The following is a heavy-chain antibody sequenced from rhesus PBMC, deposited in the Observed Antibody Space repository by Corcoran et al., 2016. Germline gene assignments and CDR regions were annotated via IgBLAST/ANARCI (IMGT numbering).Heavy chain of an antibody. CDR2: SGGGQGGT. CDR3: ASIGDWLSGY. Sequence: QVQLQESGPGLVKPSETLSLTCAVSGGSISGYYWNWIRHPPGKGRAWVGYSGGGQGGTYYTPALMSRVTISTDTSKNQFSLKLSSVAAADTAVYYCASIGDWLSGYWGQGVLVTVSS. J-gene: IGHJ4*01. D-gene: IGHD6-37*01. V-gene: IGHV4-165*02. CDR1: GGSISGYY.